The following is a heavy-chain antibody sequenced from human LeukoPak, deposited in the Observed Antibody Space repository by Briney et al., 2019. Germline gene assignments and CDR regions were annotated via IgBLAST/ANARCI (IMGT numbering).Heavy chain of an antibody. D-gene: IGHD2-15*01. J-gene: IGHJ4*02. V-gene: IGHV3-21*01. CDR3: AREEGYCSGGSCYSSY. CDR1: GFTFSSYS. Sequence: GGSLRLSCAASGFTFSSYSMNWVRQAPGKGLEWVSSISSSSSYIYYADSVKGRFTISRDNAKNSLYLQMNSLRAEGTAVYYCAREEGYCSGGSCYSSYWGQGTLVTVSS. CDR2: ISSSSSYI.